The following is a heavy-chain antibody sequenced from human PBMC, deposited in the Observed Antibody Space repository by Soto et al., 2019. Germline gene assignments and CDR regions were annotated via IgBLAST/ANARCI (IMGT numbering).Heavy chain of an antibody. D-gene: IGHD5-18*01. CDR1: GGTLSRFG. J-gene: IGHJ6*02. CDR2: IIPLFGIP. CDR3: ATSARRVLSYGKPLSNYYYGMDV. V-gene: IGHV1-69*13. Sequence: SVKVSCKASGGTLSRFGINWVRQAPGQGLEWMGGIIPLFGIPEYAQRFQGRVTLTADESTSTAYMEVTSLRPDDTAMYYCATSARRVLSYGKPLSNYYYGMDVWGQGTTVTVPS.